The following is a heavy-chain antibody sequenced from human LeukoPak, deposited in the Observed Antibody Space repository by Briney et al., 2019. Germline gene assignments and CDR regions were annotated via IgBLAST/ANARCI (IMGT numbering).Heavy chain of an antibody. J-gene: IGHJ4*02. CDR3: ARQLGYCSSTSCYVIFDY. CDR2: IYYSGSN. V-gene: IGHV4-39*07. CDR1: GGSISSSSYY. D-gene: IGHD2-2*01. Sequence: PSETLSLTCTVSGGSISSSSYYWGWIRQPPGKGLEWIVSIYYSGSNYYNPSLKSRVTISVDTSKNQFSLKLSSVTAADTAVYYCARQLGYCSSTSCYVIFDYWGQGTLVTVSS.